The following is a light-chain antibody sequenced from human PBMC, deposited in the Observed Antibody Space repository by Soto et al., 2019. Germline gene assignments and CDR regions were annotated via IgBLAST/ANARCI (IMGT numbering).Light chain of an antibody. CDR1: RSDVGSYNL. CDR2: EVN. J-gene: IGLJ2*01. Sequence: QSVLTQPASVAGSPGQSITISCTGTRSDVGSYNLVSWFQQHPGKAPKLMIYEVNKRPSGVSNRFSGSKSGNTASLTISGLQAEDEADYYCCSFAGTTTYVLFGGGTKLT. CDR3: CSFAGTTTYVL. V-gene: IGLV2-23*02.